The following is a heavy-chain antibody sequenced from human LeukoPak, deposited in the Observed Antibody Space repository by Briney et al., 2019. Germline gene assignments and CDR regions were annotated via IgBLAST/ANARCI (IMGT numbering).Heavy chain of an antibody. J-gene: IGHJ5*02. CDR2: IYYSGGT. D-gene: IGHD3-22*01. V-gene: IGHV4-59*08. Sequence: SETLSLTCTVSGGSISSYYWSWIRQPPGKGLEWIGYIYYSGGTNYNPSLKSRVTISVDTSKKQFSLRLSSVTAADTAVYYCARLAYYYDSSGLFDPWGQGTLVTVSS. CDR3: ARLAYYYDSSGLFDP. CDR1: GGSISSYY.